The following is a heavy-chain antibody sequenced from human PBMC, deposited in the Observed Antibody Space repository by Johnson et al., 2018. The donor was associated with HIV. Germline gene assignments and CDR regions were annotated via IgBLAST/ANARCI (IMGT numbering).Heavy chain of an antibody. CDR3: ARDGRDLATRGGFDI. CDR2: IRSDESNK. D-gene: IGHD5-24*01. CDR1: GFTFSNYG. J-gene: IGHJ3*02. V-gene: IGHV3-30*02. Sequence: QVQLVESGGGVVQSGGSLRLSCTASGFTFSNYGIHWVRQTPGKGLEWVAFIRSDESNKYYADSVKGRFTISRDNSKSTVYLQMNSLRPEDTAVYYCARDGRDLATRGGFDIWGPGTVVTVSS.